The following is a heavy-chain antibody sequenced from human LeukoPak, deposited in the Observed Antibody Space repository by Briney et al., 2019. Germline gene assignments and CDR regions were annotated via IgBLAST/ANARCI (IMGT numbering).Heavy chain of an antibody. D-gene: IGHD3-10*01. CDR3: ARRGIRLLWSDMDV. Sequence: SVKVSCKASGYTFTNYYMHWVRQAPGQGLEWMGWINPNSGGTNYAQKFQGRVTMTRDTSISTAYMELSRLRSDDTAVYYCARRGIRLLWSDMDVWGKGTTVTVSS. CDR2: INPNSGGT. V-gene: IGHV1-2*02. J-gene: IGHJ6*03. CDR1: GYTFTNYY.